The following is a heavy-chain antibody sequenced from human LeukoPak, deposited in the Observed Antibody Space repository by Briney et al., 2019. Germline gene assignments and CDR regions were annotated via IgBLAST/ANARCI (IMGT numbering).Heavy chain of an antibody. J-gene: IGHJ5*02. V-gene: IGHV3-21*01. CDR2: IISSSDNI. D-gene: IGHD5-18*01. CDR3: AREFKAGYGMWA. Sequence: GGTLRLSCTASGVTISSYSMNWVRLAPREGLEWVSSIISSSDNIYYADSVKGRFIISRDNAENSLHLQMNSLRADDTAVYYCAREFKAGYGMWAWGQGTLVTVSS. CDR1: GVTISSYS.